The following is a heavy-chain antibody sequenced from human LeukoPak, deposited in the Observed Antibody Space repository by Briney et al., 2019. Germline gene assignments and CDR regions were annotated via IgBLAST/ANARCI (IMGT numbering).Heavy chain of an antibody. CDR3: ARWYGPGRGDY. V-gene: IGHV5-51*01. CDR1: GYSFTIYW. CDR2: IYPGDSDT. Sequence: GESPQSSFKGSGYSFTIYWIGWVRQMPGKGLEWMGIIYPGDSDTRYSPSFQGQVTISADKSISTAYLQWSSLKASDTAMYYCARWYGPGRGDYWGQGTVRSVSS. J-gene: IGHJ4*02. D-gene: IGHD3-10*01.